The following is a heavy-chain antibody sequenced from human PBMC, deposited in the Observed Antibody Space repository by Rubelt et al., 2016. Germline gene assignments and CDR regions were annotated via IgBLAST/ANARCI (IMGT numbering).Heavy chain of an antibody. D-gene: IGHD5-12*01. CDR2: IYYSGST. CDR1: GGSISSYY. V-gene: IGHV4-39*07. Sequence: QVQLQESGPGLVKPSETLSLTCTVSGGSISSYYWSWIRQPPGKGLEWIGSIYYSGSTYYNPSLKSRVTISVDKSKNQCSLKLSSVTAADTAVYYCARDIGYSGYDYGVSTDYWGQGTLVTVSS. CDR3: ARDIGYSGYDYGVSTDY. J-gene: IGHJ4*02.